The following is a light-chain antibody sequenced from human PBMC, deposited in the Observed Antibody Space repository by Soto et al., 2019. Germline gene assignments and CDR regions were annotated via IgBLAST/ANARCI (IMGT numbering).Light chain of an antibody. V-gene: IGKV1-5*01. Sequence: DIQMTQSPSTLSASVGDRVTITCRASQSVKNWLAWYQQKPGTAPKFLIYDASTLESGVPSRFSGSGSGTEFTLTISSLQADDFATYFCQQYDDYPLTFGGGTKVEIK. CDR1: QSVKNW. CDR3: QQYDDYPLT. CDR2: DAS. J-gene: IGKJ4*01.